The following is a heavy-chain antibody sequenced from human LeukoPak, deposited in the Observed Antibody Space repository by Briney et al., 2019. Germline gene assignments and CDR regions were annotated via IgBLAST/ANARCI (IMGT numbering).Heavy chain of an antibody. CDR1: GFTFSNYW. D-gene: IGHD1-26*01. CDR2: ISGRGVST. J-gene: IGHJ4*02. CDR3: ATDPATVGITTRDF. Sequence: GGSLRLSCAASGFTFSNYWMGWVRQAPGKGLEWVSSISGRGVSTNYADFVKGRFTISRDNSKSTLYLQMNSLRAEDTAVYYCATDPATVGITTRDFWGQGTLVTVSS. V-gene: IGHV3-23*01.